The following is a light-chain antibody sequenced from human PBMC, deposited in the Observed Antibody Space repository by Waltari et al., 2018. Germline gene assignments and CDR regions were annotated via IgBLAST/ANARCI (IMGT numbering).Light chain of an antibody. V-gene: IGKV1D-8*03. CDR2: GAS. J-gene: IGKJ1*01. Sequence: VIWMTQSPSLLSASPGDRVPITCRMSQGLSTYLTWYQQKPGIAPDLLIYGASILHSGVPSRFSGSGSGTDFTLTISSLQSEDVATYYCQHYYNFPWTFGQGTKVEIK. CDR3: QHYYNFPWT. CDR1: QGLSTY.